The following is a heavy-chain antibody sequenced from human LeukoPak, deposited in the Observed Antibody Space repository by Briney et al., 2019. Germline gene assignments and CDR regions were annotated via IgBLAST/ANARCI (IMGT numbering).Heavy chain of an antibody. D-gene: IGHD2-2*01. V-gene: IGHV4-34*01. J-gene: IGHJ6*03. CDR3: ARDRISTTPTSSYYYYYMDV. CDR2: INHSGST. CDR1: GDSLTSGFY. Sequence: SETLSLTCSVSGDSLTSGFYWSWIRQPPGKGLEWIGEINHSGSTNYNPSLKSRVTISVDTSKNQFSLKLSSVTAADTAVYYCARDRISTTPTSSYYYYYMDVWGKGTTVTISS.